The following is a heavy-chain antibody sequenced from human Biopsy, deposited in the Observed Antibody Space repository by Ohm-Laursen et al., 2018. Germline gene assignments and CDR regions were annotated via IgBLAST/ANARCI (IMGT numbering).Heavy chain of an antibody. CDR3: AREGALKWYHSLSYFNGMDV. D-gene: IGHD2-2*01. CDR2: IRSRRSDI. Sequence: SLRLSCTASGFIFSNYTMNWVRQAPGEGLEWVSSIRSRRSDIYYADSVKGRFTISRDNAKNSLFLHMNSLRAEDTAVYYCAREGALKWYHSLSYFNGMDVWGQGTTVTVSS. J-gene: IGHJ6*02. CDR1: GFIFSNYT. V-gene: IGHV3-21*01.